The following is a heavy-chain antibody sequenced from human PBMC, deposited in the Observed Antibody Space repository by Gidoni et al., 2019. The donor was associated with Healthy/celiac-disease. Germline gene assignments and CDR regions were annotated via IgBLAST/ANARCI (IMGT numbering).Heavy chain of an antibody. CDR1: GRSISSYY. Sequence: QVQLQESGPGLVKPSETLSPTCTVSGRSISSYYWSWIRQPPGKGLEWIGYIYYSGSTNYNPSLKSRVTISVDTSKNQFSLKLSSVTAADTAVYYCARVDTHPYWYFDLWDRGTLVTVSS. J-gene: IGHJ2*01. CDR3: ARVDTHPYWYFDL. CDR2: IYYSGST. D-gene: IGHD2-2*02. V-gene: IGHV4-59*01.